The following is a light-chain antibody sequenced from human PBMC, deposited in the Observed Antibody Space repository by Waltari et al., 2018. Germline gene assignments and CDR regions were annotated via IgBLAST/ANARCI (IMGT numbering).Light chain of an antibody. CDR3: QQRSSNWFT. J-gene: IGKJ4*01. CDR2: DAS. CDR1: QRVSSY. Sequence: EIVLTQSPATLSLSPGERATLSCRASQRVSSYLAWYQQKPGQAPRLLIHDASNRATGIPARFSGSGSGTDFTLTISSLEPEDFAVYYCQQRSSNWFTFGGGTKVEIK. V-gene: IGKV3-11*01.